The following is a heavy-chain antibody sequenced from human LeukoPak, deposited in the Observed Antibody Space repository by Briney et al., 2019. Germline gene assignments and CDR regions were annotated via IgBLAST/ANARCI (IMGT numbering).Heavy chain of an antibody. CDR3: ARLGGDYRLVDY. J-gene: IGHJ4*02. V-gene: IGHV4-59*08. CDR2: IYYRGST. Sequence: PSETLSLACTVSGGSISSYYGGWIRQPRGRGLGWIGYIYYRGSTNYNPPLKSRVTIPVDTSKNQFSLKLSSVTAADTAVYYCARLGGDYRLVDYWGQGTLVTVSS. CDR1: GGSISSYY. D-gene: IGHD4-17*01.